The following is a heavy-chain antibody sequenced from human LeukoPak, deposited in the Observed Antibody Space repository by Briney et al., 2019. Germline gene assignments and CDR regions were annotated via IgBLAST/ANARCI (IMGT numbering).Heavy chain of an antibody. D-gene: IGHD2-2*01. CDR3: ARGVGYCSSTSCYWWFDP. Sequence: GGSLRLSCAASGFTFSSYWMHWVRQAPVKGLVWVSRINSDGSSTSYADSVKGRFTISRDNAKNTLYLQMNSLRAEDTAVYYCARGVGYCSSTSCYWWFDPWGQGALVTVSS. CDR1: GFTFSSYW. J-gene: IGHJ5*02. V-gene: IGHV3-74*01. CDR2: INSDGSST.